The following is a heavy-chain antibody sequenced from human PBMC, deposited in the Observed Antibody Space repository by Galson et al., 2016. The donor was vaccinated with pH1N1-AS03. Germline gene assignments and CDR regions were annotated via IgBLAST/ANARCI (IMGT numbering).Heavy chain of an antibody. CDR2: ISESGGGT. Sequence: SLRLSCAASGFTFSDNHMSWIRQAPGRGLEYIGYISESGGGTAYRDSVKGRFTISRDNAENSLYLQMNSLRAEDTAVYYCTRYARGPSFGGQGTLVTVSS. CDR3: TRYARGPSF. CDR1: GFTFSDNH. J-gene: IGHJ4*02. V-gene: IGHV3-11*04.